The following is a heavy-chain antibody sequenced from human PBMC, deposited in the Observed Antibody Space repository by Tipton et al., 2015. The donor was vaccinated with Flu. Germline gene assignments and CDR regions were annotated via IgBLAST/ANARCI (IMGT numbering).Heavy chain of an antibody. J-gene: IGHJ4*02. CDR2: INQDGSVK. CDR3: ARQIGGGDCY. CDR1: GFTFSDYW. Sequence: SLRLSCAASGFTFSDYWMTWVRQAPGKGLEWVANINQDGSVKYFVDSVKGRFTISRDNAKNLVYLQMDSLRAEDTAVYYCARQIGGGDCYWGQGPLVTVSS. D-gene: IGHD2-21*01. V-gene: IGHV3-7*03.